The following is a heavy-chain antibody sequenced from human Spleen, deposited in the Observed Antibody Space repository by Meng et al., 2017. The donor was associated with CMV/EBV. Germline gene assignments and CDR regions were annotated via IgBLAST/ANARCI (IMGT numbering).Heavy chain of an antibody. D-gene: IGHD3-9*01. J-gene: IGHJ4*02. V-gene: IGHV3-21*04. CDR3: AKAPPEYYSVVVPLRY. CDR2: ISSSCSYI. Sequence: GGSLRLSCAASGFILSGYAMRWVRRAPGKGLEWVPSISSSCSYIYYADSVKGRFIISRDNAKNSLYLQMNSLTVDDTAVYYCAKAPPEYYSVVVPLRYWGQGTLVTVSS. CDR1: GFILSGYA.